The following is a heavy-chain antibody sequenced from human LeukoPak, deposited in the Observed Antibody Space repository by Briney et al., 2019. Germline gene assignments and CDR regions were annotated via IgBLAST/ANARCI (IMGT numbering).Heavy chain of an antibody. CDR2: IYSGGSI. V-gene: IGHV3-66*01. CDR1: GFTVSSNY. D-gene: IGHD6-19*01. J-gene: IGHJ4*02. CDR3: ARDPDSSGWPFNFDY. Sequence: GGSLRLSCAASGFTVSSNYMSWVRQAPGKGLEWVSVIYSGGSIYYADSVKGRFTISRDNSKNTLYLQMNSLRAEDTAVYYCARDPDSSGWPFNFDYWGQGTLVTVSS.